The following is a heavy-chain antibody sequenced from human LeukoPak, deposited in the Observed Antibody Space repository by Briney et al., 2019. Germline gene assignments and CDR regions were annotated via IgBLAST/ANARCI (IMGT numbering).Heavy chain of an antibody. D-gene: IGHD4-11*01. CDR3: ARNTDYSNYVLDY. Sequence: SETLSLTCAVYGGSFSAYYWSWVRQPPGKGLEWIGEINHSGTTNYNPSLKSRVTMSVDTSKNQFSLRLSSVTAADTAVYYCARNTDYSNYVLDYWGQGTLVTVSS. V-gene: IGHV4-34*01. CDR1: GGSFSAYY. CDR2: INHSGTT. J-gene: IGHJ4*02.